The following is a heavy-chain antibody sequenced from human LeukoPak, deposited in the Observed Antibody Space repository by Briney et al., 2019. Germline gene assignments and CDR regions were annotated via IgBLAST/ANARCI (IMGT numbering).Heavy chain of an antibody. D-gene: IGHD3-22*01. CDR1: GGTFSSYA. Sequence: ASVKVSCKASGGTFSSYAISWVRQAPGQGLEWMGRIIPILGIANYAQKFQGRVTITADKSTSTAYMELSSLRSEDTAVYYCARVVMGVESSYWGQGTLVTVSS. CDR2: IIPILGIA. J-gene: IGHJ4*02. V-gene: IGHV1-69*04. CDR3: ARVVMGVESSY.